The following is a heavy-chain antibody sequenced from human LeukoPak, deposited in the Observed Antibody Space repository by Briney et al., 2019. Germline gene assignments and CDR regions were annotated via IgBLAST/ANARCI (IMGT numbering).Heavy chain of an antibody. CDR2: LYSGGDT. CDR1: GFTVSSNY. Sequence: PGRSLRLSCAASGFTVSSNYMSWVRQPAGKGLEWVSVLYSGGDTFYADSVKGRFTISRDTSKNTLYLQMNDLRADDTAVYYCTKLKGWYGEGFFDYWGPGTLFTLS. CDR3: TKLKGWYGEGFFDY. J-gene: IGHJ4*02. V-gene: IGHV3-53*01. D-gene: IGHD6-19*01.